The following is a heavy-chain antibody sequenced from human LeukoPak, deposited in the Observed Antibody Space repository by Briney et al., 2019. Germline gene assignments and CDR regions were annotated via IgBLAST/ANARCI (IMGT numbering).Heavy chain of an antibody. V-gene: IGHV4-39*01. Sequence: PSETLSLTCTVSGGSISSTNYYWGWIRQPPGKGLEWIGSLYYSGSTYYNPSLKSRVTISVDTSKNQFSLKLSSVTAADTAVYYCASSWVHYRTSQAFDYWGQGTLVTVSS. CDR2: LYYSGST. D-gene: IGHD2-2*01. CDR3: ASSWVHYRTSQAFDY. CDR1: GGSISSTNYY. J-gene: IGHJ4*02.